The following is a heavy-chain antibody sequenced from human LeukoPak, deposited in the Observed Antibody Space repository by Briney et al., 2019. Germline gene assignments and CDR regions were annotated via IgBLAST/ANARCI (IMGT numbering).Heavy chain of an antibody. D-gene: IGHD3-10*01. V-gene: IGHV4-59*01. CDR2: IYYSGST. J-gene: IGHJ6*03. Sequence: SETLSLTCTVSGGSISSYYWSWIRQPPGKGLEWIGYIYYSGSTNYNPSLKSRVTVSVDTSKNQFSLKLSSVTAADTAVYYCARVYGRDYYYYMDVWGKGTTVTISS. CDR1: GGSISSYY. CDR3: ARVYGRDYYYYMDV.